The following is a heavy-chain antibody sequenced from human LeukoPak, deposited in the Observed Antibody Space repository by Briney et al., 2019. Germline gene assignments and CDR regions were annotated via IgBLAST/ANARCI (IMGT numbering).Heavy chain of an antibody. CDR1: GFTFSSYA. CDR2: ISYDGSNK. J-gene: IGHJ4*02. CDR3: ARDSTIYCTNGVCYVFDY. V-gene: IGHV3-30*04. Sequence: GGSLRLSCAASGFTFSSYAMHWVRQAPGKGLEWVAVISYDGSNKYYADSVKGRFTISRDNSKNTLYLQMNSLRAEDTAVYYCARDSTIYCTNGVCYVFDYWGQGTLVTVSS. D-gene: IGHD2-8*01.